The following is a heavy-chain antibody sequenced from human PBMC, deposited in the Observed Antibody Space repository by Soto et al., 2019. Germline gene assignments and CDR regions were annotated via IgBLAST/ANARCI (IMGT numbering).Heavy chain of an antibody. CDR1: GFTFSSYS. V-gene: IGHV3-21*01. J-gene: IGHJ4*02. Sequence: EVQLVESGGGLVKPGGSLRLSCAASGFTFSSYSMNWVRQAPGKGLEWVSSISSSSSYIDYADSLKGRFTISRDNAKNSXXLQRNSLRAEDTAVYYCARDPDYYDSSGRSNYFDYWGQGTLVTVSS. CDR3: ARDPDYYDSSGRSNYFDY. D-gene: IGHD3-22*01. CDR2: ISSSSSYI.